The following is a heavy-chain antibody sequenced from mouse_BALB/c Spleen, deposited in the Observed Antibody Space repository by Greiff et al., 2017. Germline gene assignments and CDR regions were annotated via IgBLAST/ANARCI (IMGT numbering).Heavy chain of an antibody. J-gene: IGHJ1*01. CDR1: GYTFTSYW. D-gene: IGHD1-1*01. V-gene: IGHV1S81*02. CDR2: INPSNGRT. CDR3: AGPSYYGSRYWYFDV. Sequence: VQLQQPGAELVKPGASVKLSCKASGYTFTSYWMHWVKQRPGQGLEWIGEINPSNGRTNYNEKFKSKATLTVDKSSSTAYMQLSSLTSEDSAVYYCAGPSYYGSRYWYFDVWGAGTTVTVSS.